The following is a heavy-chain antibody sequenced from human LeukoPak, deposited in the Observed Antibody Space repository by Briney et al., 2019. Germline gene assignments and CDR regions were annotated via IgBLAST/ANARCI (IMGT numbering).Heavy chain of an antibody. CDR1: GGSISGYY. V-gene: IGHV4-59*01. D-gene: IGHD2/OR15-2a*01. Sequence: SETLSLTCTVSGGSISGYYWSWIRQSPGQGLEFIGHIHYTGTANYNPSLKSPVTISVDTSKNQFSLNLSSVTAADTAVYFCARLEFCTVDRCLDDYWGQGVLVSVSS. CDR2: IHYTGTA. J-gene: IGHJ4*02. CDR3: ARLEFCTVDRCLDDY.